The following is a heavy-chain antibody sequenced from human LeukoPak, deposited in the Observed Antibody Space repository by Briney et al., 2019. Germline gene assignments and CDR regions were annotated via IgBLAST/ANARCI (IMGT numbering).Heavy chain of an antibody. V-gene: IGHV3-66*01. Sequence: GGSLRLSCAASGFTVSSYYMTWVRQAPVKGLEWVSVIYSGGSTYYADSMKGRFAISRDSTKNTLFLQMNSLRAEDTAVYYCARSYSNHLFGMDVWGQGTTVTVS. D-gene: IGHD4-11*01. J-gene: IGHJ6*02. CDR3: ARSYSNHLFGMDV. CDR2: IYSGGST. CDR1: GFTVSSYY.